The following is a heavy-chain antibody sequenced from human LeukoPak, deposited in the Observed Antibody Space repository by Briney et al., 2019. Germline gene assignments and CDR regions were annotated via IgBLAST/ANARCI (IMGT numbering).Heavy chain of an antibody. CDR3: TRDLLSWRRTDY. Sequence: PGGSLRLSCTASGFIFGDYAMSWVRQAPGKGLEWVGFIRSKAYGETTEYAASVKGRFTISSDDSNSVVYLQLNSLQTEDTAVYYCTRDLLSWRRTDYWGQGTLVTVSS. CDR2: IRSKAYGETT. CDR1: GFIFGDYA. V-gene: IGHV3-49*04. D-gene: IGHD3-3*01. J-gene: IGHJ4*02.